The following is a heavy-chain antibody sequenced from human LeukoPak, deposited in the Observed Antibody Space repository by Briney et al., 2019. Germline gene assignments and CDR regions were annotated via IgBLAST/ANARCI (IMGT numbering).Heavy chain of an antibody. V-gene: IGHV3-21*04. D-gene: IGHD2-2*01. J-gene: IGHJ4*02. Sequence: GGSLRLSCAASGFTFSSYSMNWVRQAPGKGLEWVSSIISSSSTIYYADSVKGRFTISRDNAKNSLYLKMNSLRAEDTAVYYCAKDRYCSSTRCYGEFDYWGQGTLVTVSS. CDR2: IISSSSTI. CDR1: GFTFSSYS. CDR3: AKDRYCSSTRCYGEFDY.